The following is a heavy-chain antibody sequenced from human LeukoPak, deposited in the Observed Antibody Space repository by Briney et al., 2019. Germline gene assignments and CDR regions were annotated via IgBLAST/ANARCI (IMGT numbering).Heavy chain of an antibody. J-gene: IGHJ4*02. D-gene: IGHD3-22*01. CDR2: IYSGGTT. CDR1: GLTVSSNY. CDR3: ARKEVAYYDNV. V-gene: IGHV3-66*01. Sequence: GGSLRLSCAASGLTVSSNYMSWVRQAPGKGLEWVSVIYSGGTTYYADSVKGRFTISRDNSKNTLYLQMNSLRVEDTAVYYCARKEVAYYDNVWGQGTLVTVSS.